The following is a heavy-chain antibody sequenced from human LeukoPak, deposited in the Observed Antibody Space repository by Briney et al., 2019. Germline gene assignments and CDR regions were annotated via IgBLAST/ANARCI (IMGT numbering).Heavy chain of an antibody. V-gene: IGHV4-39*01. Sequence: SETLSLTCTVSGVSISSSSYYWGWIRQPPGKGLEWIGSIYYSGSTYYNPSLKSRVTISVDTSKNQFSLKLSSVTAADTAVYYCARPRPLRDDAFDIWGQGTMVTVSS. CDR2: IYYSGST. J-gene: IGHJ3*02. D-gene: IGHD3-16*01. CDR1: GVSISSSSYY. CDR3: ARPRPLRDDAFDI.